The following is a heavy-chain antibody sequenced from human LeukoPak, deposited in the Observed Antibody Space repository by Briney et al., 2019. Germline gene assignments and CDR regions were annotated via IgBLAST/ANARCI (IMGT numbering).Heavy chain of an antibody. J-gene: IGHJ5*02. CDR3: ASRGPYCSGGSCYQRKYNWFDP. CDR2: INHSGST. Sequence: SETLSLTCTVSGGSISSSSYYWGWIRQPPGKGLEWIGEINHSGSTNYNPSLKSRVTISVDTSKNQFSLKLSSVTAADTAVYYCASRGPYCSGGSCYQRKYNWFDPWGQGTLVTVSS. V-gene: IGHV4-39*07. D-gene: IGHD2-15*01. CDR1: GGSISSSSYY.